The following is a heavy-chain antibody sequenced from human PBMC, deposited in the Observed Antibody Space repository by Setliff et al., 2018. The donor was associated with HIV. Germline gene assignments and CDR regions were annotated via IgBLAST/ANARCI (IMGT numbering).Heavy chain of an antibody. CDR3: ARQLSNSLDF. Sequence: ASVKVSCKASGYTFTDYFIHWVRQAPGQGLEWMGWISPHNGDKNILQRFRGRVTMTTDTSFSTAYMELSGLRSDDTAMYYCARQLSNSLDFWGQGTLVTVS. D-gene: IGHD1-1*01. CDR1: GYTFTDYF. J-gene: IGHJ4*02. V-gene: IGHV1-2*02. CDR2: ISPHNGDK.